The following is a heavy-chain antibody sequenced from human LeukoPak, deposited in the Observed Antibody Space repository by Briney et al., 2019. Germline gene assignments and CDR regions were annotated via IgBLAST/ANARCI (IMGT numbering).Heavy chain of an antibody. CDR3: ARDPYCSGGSCYGDAFDI. Sequence: SETLSLTCAVYGGSFSGYYWSWIRQPPGKGLVWIEEINHSGSTNYNPSLKSRVTISVDTSKNQFSLKLSSVTAADTAVYYCARDPYCSGGSCYGDAFDIWGQGTMVTVSS. J-gene: IGHJ3*02. D-gene: IGHD2-15*01. CDR1: GGSFSGYY. V-gene: IGHV4-34*01. CDR2: INHSGST.